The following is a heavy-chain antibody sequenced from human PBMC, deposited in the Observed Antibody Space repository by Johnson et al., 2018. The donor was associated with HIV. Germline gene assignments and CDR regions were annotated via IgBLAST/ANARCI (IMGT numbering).Heavy chain of an antibody. V-gene: IGHV3-30-3*01. CDR1: GFTFSSYA. Sequence: QVQLVESGGGVVQPGRSLRLSCAASGFTFSSYAMHWVRQAPAKGLEWVAVISYDGSNKYYADSVKGRFTISRDNSKNTLYVQMNSLRAEDTAVYYCAKDRSWGSWNAFDIWGQGTMVTVSS. CDR2: ISYDGSNK. D-gene: IGHD7-27*01. J-gene: IGHJ3*02. CDR3: AKDRSWGSWNAFDI.